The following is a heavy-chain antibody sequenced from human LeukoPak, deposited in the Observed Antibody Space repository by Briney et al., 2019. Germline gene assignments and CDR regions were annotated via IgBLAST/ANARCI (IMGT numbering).Heavy chain of an antibody. D-gene: IGHD3-3*01. Sequence: PSETLSLTCTVSGGSISSYYWSWIRQPAGKGLEWIGRIYTSGSTNYNPSLKSRVTMSVDTSKNQFSLKLSSVTAADTAVYYCARGPMFFGVAYCDCWGQGTLVTVSS. CDR1: GGSISSYY. CDR2: IYTSGST. J-gene: IGHJ4*02. CDR3: ARGPMFFGVAYCDC. V-gene: IGHV4-4*07.